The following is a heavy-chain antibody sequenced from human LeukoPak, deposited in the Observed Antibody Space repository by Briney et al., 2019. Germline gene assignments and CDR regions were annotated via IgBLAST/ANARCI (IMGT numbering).Heavy chain of an antibody. CDR2: INSDGSST. D-gene: IGHD6-19*01. CDR1: GFTFSSYA. V-gene: IGHV3-74*01. CDR3: ARDLLGDSSGWYPWFDP. Sequence: PGGSLRLSCAASGFTFSSYAMSWVRQAPGKGLVWVSRINSDGSSTSYADSVKGRFTISRDNAKNTLYLQMNSLRAEDTAVYYCARDLLGDSSGWYPWFDPWGQGTLVTVSS. J-gene: IGHJ5*02.